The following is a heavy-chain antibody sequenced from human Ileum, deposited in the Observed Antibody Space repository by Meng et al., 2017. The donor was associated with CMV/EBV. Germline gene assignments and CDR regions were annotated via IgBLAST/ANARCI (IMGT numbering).Heavy chain of an antibody. CDR1: GFTFNDYA. CDR3: TKGYSGLDIYAFDV. CDR2: AGNKASRYTT. Sequence: GGSLRLSCAASGFTFNDYAMHWVRQAPGKGLEWVGRAGNKASRYTTEYAASVTGRFTFSRDDSENSMYLQMNSLKSEDTAVYYCTKGYSGLDIYAFDVWGPGTMVT. V-gene: IGHV3-72*01. J-gene: IGHJ3*01. D-gene: IGHD1-26*01.